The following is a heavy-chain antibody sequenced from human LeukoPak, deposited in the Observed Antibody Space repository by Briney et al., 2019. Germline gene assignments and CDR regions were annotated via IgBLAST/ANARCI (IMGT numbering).Heavy chain of an antibody. CDR1: GFTFSSYS. V-gene: IGHV3-21*01. CDR2: ISSSSSYI. J-gene: IGHJ5*02. D-gene: IGHD3-10*01. CDR3: ARDFMVGGFVGFDP. Sequence: GGSLRLSCAASGFTFSSYSMNWVRQAPGKGLEWVSSISSSSSYIYYADSVKGRFTISRDNAKNSLYLQMNSLRAEDTAVYYCARDFMVGGFVGFDPWGKGTLVTVSS.